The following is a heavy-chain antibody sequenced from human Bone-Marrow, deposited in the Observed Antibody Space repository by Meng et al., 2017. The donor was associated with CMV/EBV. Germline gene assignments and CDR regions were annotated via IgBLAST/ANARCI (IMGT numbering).Heavy chain of an antibody. CDR1: GYTFTGYY. J-gene: IGHJ6*02. V-gene: IGHV1-2*02. CDR2: INPNSGGT. CDR3: ARRYSGYGGEGYYYYYGMDV. Sequence: ASVKVSCKASGYTFTGYYMHWVRQAPGQGLEWMGWINPNSGGTNYAQKFQGRVTMTRDTSISTAYMELSRLRSDDTAVYYCARRYSGYGGEGYYYYYGMDVWGQGTTVTVSS. D-gene: IGHD5-12*01.